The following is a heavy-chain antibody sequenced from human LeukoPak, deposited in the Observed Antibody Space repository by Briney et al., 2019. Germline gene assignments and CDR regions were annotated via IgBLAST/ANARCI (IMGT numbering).Heavy chain of an antibody. CDR1: GGSFSGYY. V-gene: IGHV4-34*01. J-gene: IGHJ4*02. CDR3: ARATGTKVPPGY. CDR2: INHSGRN. D-gene: IGHD1-7*01. Sequence: PSETLSLTCAVYGGSFSGYYWSWIRQPPGKGLEWIGEINHSGRNNYNPSLKSRVTISVDTSKNQFSLKLSSVTAADTAVYYCARATGTKVPPGYWGQGTLVTVTS.